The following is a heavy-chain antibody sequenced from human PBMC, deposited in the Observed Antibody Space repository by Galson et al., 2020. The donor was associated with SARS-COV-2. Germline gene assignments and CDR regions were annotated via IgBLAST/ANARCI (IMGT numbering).Heavy chain of an antibody. V-gene: IGHV4-39*01. CDR3: ARAYYYDTSDYSETWYDGFDM. CDR1: GDSISSSSYY. J-gene: IGHJ3*02. Sequence: ETSETLSLTCTVSGDSISSSSYYWAWIRQPPGKGLDWIGSIYYSGSTYYSPSLKSRLTISVDTSKNQFSLKLSSVTAADTAVYYCARAYYYDTSDYSETWYDGFDMWGQGTKVTVSS. D-gene: IGHD3-22*01. CDR2: IYYSGST.